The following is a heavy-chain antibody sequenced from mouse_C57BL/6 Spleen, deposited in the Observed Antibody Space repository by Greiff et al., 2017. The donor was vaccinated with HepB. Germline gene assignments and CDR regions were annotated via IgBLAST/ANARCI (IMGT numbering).Heavy chain of an antibody. CDR2: ISYDGSN. Sequence: EVKLQESGPGLVKPSQSLSLTCSVTGYSITSGYYWNWIRQFPGNKLEWMGYISYDGSNNYNPSLKNRISITRDTSKNQFFLKLNSVTTEDTATYYCALFTTVGAMDYWGQGTSVTVSS. D-gene: IGHD1-1*01. V-gene: IGHV3-6*01. CDR3: ALFTTVGAMDY. CDR1: GYSITSGYY. J-gene: IGHJ4*01.